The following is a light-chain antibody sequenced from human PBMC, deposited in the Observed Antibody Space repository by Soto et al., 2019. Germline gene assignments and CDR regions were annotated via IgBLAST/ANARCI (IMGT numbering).Light chain of an antibody. J-gene: IGKJ1*01. V-gene: IGKV3-20*01. Sequence: EIELTQCPGTLSLSPGERATLSCRASQSVSSSHLAWLQQKPGQSPRLLIYAASKRAAGVPDRFSGSGYGTDFTLTISRLEPEDFAVFYCQQYGSSWTFGQGTKVDIK. CDR3: QQYGSSWT. CDR2: AAS. CDR1: QSVSSSH.